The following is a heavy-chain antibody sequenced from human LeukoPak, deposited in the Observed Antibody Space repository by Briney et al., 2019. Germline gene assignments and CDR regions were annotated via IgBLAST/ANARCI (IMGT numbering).Heavy chain of an antibody. V-gene: IGHV3-48*03. J-gene: IGHJ6*04. D-gene: IGHD3-10*02. CDR3: AELGITMIGGV. CDR2: ISSSGSTI. CDR1: GFTFSSYE. Sequence: GGSLRLSCAASGFTFSSYEMNWVRQAPGKGLEWISYISSSGSTIYYADSAKGRFTISRDNAKNSLYLQMNSLRAEDTAVYYCAELGITMIGGVWGKGTTVTISS.